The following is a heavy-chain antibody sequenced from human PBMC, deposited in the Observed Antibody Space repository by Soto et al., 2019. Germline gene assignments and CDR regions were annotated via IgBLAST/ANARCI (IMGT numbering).Heavy chain of an antibody. CDR2: ISAYNGNT. CDR3: ARDRDSSGWYEWFDP. Sequence: ASVKVSCNASGYTFTSYGISWVRQAPGQGLEWMGWISAYNGNTNYAQKLQGRVTMTTDTSTSTAYMELRSLRSDDTAVYYCARDRDSSGWYEWFDPWGQGTLVTVSS. J-gene: IGHJ5*02. D-gene: IGHD6-19*01. CDR1: GYTFTSYG. V-gene: IGHV1-18*01.